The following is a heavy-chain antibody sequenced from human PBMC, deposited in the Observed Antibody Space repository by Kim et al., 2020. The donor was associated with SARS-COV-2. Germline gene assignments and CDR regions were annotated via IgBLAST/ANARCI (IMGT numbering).Heavy chain of an antibody. CDR2: ET. J-gene: IGHJ4*02. V-gene: IGHV1-24*01. Sequence: ETTYAQRFQGRVTMTEDTSTDTAYMELSSLRSEDTAVYYCSTGDYSIVFDYWGQGTLVTVSS. D-gene: IGHD4-4*01. CDR3: STGDYSIVFDY.